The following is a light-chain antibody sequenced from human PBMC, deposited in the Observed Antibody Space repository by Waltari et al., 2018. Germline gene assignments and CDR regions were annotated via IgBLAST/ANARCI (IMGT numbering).Light chain of an antibody. CDR2: YAS. V-gene: IGKV1-33*01. Sequence: DSQITQSTVSRSASVGDRVTITCQASQDISNNLNWYQQKPGKAPKLLISYASTLERGVPLRFSGSGSGTSFTFIISSLQPEDIAIYFCQQYDDCPLTFGGGTKIEIK. J-gene: IGKJ4*02. CDR3: QQYDDCPLT. CDR1: QDISNN.